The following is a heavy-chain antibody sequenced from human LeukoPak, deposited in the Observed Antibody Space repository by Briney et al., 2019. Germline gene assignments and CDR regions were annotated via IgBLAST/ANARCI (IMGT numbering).Heavy chain of an antibody. CDR3: TTSRTATGEKNY. Sequence: GGSLRLSCAASGFSFSDAWISWVRQAPGEGLEWVGRIQSKTDGGTIDYAAPVKDSFTISRDDSKDTVYLQMNTLKTEDTAVYYCTTSRTATGEKNYWGQGTLVTVSS. J-gene: IGHJ4*02. CDR1: GFSFSDAW. CDR2: IQSKTDGGTI. D-gene: IGHD7-27*01. V-gene: IGHV3-15*01.